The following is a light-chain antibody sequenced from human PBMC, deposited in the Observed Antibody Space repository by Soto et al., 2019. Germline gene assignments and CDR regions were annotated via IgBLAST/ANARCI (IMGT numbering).Light chain of an antibody. V-gene: IGKV1D-13*01. CDR3: QQFKNYPLT. CDR1: QGITSA. J-gene: IGKJ4*01. Sequence: AIQLPQSPSSLSASIGDRVTITCRASQGITSALAWYQQKPGKAPKLLIYDASSLESGVPSRFSGSGSGTDFTLTISSLQAEDFATYSCQQFKNYPLTFGGGTKVEIK. CDR2: DAS.